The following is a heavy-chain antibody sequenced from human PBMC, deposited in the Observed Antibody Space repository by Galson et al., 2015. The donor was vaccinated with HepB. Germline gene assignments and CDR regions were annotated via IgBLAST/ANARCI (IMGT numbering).Heavy chain of an antibody. CDR2: ISYAGSNK. CDR3: AKDVRGVPGVPGAMYYFDY. V-gene: IGHV3-30*18. J-gene: IGHJ4*02. D-gene: IGHD3-10*01. Sequence: SLRLSCAASGLIFSSRGMHWVRQAPGKGLEWVAVISYAGSNKYYADSVKGRFTISRDNSQNTLYLQMNSLRAEDTAVYYCAKDVRGVPGVPGAMYYFDYWGQGTLATVSS. CDR1: GLIFSSRG.